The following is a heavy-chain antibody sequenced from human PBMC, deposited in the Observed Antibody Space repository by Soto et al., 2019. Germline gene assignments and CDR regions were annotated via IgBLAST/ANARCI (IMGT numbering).Heavy chain of an antibody. D-gene: IGHD3-22*01. V-gene: IGHV3-21*01. Sequence: GGSLILSYAASGFTFSSYSMNWVRHAPGKGLEWVSSISSSSSYIYYADSVKGRFIISRDNAKNSLYLQMNCLRAEDTAVYYCARGVVSSGENAFDIWGQGTMVNVSS. J-gene: IGHJ3*02. CDR1: GFTFSSYS. CDR3: ARGVVSSGENAFDI. CDR2: ISSSSSYI.